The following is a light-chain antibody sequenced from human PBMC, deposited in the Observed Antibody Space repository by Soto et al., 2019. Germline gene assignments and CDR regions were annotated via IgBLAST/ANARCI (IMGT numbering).Light chain of an antibody. V-gene: IGKV3-20*01. CDR1: QSVSSD. Sequence: IVMTQSPATLSVSPGERATLSCRASQSVSSDLAWYLQKPGQAPRLLIYGASTRATGIPARFSGSGSGTDVTLTISRLEPEDFAVYYCQQYGSSPLTFGGGTKVDIK. J-gene: IGKJ4*01. CDR2: GAS. CDR3: QQYGSSPLT.